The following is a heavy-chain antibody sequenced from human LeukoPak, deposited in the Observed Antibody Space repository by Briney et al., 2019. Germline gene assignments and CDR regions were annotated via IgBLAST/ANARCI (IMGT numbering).Heavy chain of an antibody. CDR2: IYYSGST. Sequence: SETLSLTCTVSGGSISSYYWSWIRQPPGKGLEWIGYIYYSGSTNYNPSLKSRVTISVDTSKNQFSLKLSSVTAADTAVYYCARGYSSGWRSEVAFDIWGQGTMVTVSS. D-gene: IGHD6-19*01. CDR1: GGSISSYY. CDR3: ARGYSSGWRSEVAFDI. J-gene: IGHJ3*02. V-gene: IGHV4-59*08.